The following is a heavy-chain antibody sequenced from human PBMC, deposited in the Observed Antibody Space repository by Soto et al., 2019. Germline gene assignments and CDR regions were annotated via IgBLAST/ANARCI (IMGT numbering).Heavy chain of an antibody. Sequence: QVQLVQSGAEVKKPGASVKVSCRTSGYTFTNSALHWVRQAPGEGLVWMGWIHGGNGQTAYSQKFRGRVTITRDTSESTAYMEFNSRTSEDTAVFYCAGGVYRRGGDFAYGGQGPLVT. CDR1: GYTFTNSA. D-gene: IGHD3-16*01. V-gene: IGHV1-3*01. J-gene: IGHJ4*02. CDR2: IHGGNGQT. CDR3: AGGVYRRGGDFAY.